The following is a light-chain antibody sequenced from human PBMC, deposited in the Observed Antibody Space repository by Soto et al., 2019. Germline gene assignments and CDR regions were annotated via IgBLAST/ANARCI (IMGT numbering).Light chain of an antibody. Sequence: DSQMTQSPSTLSASVGDRVTITCRASQSIRNYLAWYQQKPGKAPRLLIYDASSLESGVPSRFRGSGAGTEFTLTISSLQPDDFATYYCQHYNSYPWTFGQGTKVEI. J-gene: IGKJ1*01. CDR2: DAS. CDR1: QSIRNY. CDR3: QHYNSYPWT. V-gene: IGKV1-5*01.